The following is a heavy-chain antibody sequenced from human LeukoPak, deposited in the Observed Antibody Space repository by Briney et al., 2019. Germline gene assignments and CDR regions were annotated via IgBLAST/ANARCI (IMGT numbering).Heavy chain of an antibody. D-gene: IGHD3-22*01. Sequence: SETLSLTCTVSGASISSYYWSWIRQPPGKGLEWIGYIDYSGSTNYNPSLKSRVTISVDSSKNQFSLKLSSVTAADTALYFCARGAWDYFDSSGYYFDYWGQGTLVTVPS. J-gene: IGHJ4*02. CDR2: IDYSGST. CDR3: ARGAWDYFDSSGYYFDY. CDR1: GASISSYY. V-gene: IGHV4-59*01.